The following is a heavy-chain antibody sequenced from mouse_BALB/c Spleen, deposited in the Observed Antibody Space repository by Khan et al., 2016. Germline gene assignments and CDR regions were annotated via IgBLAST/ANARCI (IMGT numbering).Heavy chain of an antibody. Sequence: QVQLQQPGAELVRPGASVKLSCKASGYTFTSFWINWVKQRPGQGLEWIGHIYPSDSYTDYNQKFKDRATLTVDKSSNTAYMHLNSPTSEDSAVDDCTRGTGYFDYWGQGTTLTVSS. J-gene: IGHJ2*01. D-gene: IGHD3-3*01. CDR1: GYTFTSFW. CDR2: IYPSDSYT. V-gene: IGHV1-69*02. CDR3: TRGTGYFDY.